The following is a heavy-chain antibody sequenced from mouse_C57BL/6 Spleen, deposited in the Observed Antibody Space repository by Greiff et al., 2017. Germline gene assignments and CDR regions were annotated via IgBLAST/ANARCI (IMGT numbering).Heavy chain of an antibody. CDR1: GYTFTSYW. CDR2: IYPGSGST. J-gene: IGHJ3*01. V-gene: IGHV1-55*01. Sequence: VQLQQPGAELVKPGASVKMSCKASGYTFTSYWITWVKQRPGQGLEWIGDIYPGSGSTNYNEKFKSKATLTVDTSSGTAYLHLSSRTSEDSAVYYCATRRDDYDGGAWFAYWGQGTLVTVSA. D-gene: IGHD2-4*01. CDR3: ATRRDDYDGGAWFAY.